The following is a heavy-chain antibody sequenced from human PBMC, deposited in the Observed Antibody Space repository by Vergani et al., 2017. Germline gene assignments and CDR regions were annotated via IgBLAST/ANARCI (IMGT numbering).Heavy chain of an antibody. CDR2: SIPIFGTA. CDR1: GGTFSSYA. J-gene: IGHJ3*02. CDR3: ARPSLTATRGPGGYNYFGAFDI. D-gene: IGHD5-24*01. V-gene: IGHV1-69*18. Sequence: QVQLVQSGAEVKKPGSSVKVSCKASGGTFSSYAISWVRQAPGQGLEWMGRSIPIFGTANYAQKFQGRVTITADESTSTAYMELSSLRSEDTAVYYCARPSLTATRGPGGYNYFGAFDIWGQGTMVTVSS.